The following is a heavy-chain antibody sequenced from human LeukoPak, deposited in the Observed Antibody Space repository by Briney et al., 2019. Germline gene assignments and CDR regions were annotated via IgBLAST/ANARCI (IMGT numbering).Heavy chain of an antibody. D-gene: IGHD1-26*01. Sequence: SETLSLTCTVSGGSISSHYWSWIRQPPGKALEWIGYIYYSGSTNYNPSLKSRVTISVDTSKNQFSLKLSSVTAADTAVYYCARASDTTNRPFDYWGQGTLVTVSS. CDR3: ARASDTTNRPFDY. CDR1: GGSISSHY. V-gene: IGHV4-59*11. J-gene: IGHJ4*02. CDR2: IYYSGST.